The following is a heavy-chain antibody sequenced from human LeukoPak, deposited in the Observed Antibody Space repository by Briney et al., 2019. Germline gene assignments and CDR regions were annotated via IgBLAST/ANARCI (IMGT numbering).Heavy chain of an antibody. Sequence: SETLSLTCTVSGGSVSSSTYYWGWIRQPPGKGLEWIGSIYYSGSTNYNPSLKSRVTISVDTSKNQFSLKLSSVTAADTAVYYCPLAAPYGSGSPPFDYWGQGTLVTVSS. CDR2: IYYSGST. CDR1: GGSVSSSTYY. J-gene: IGHJ4*02. CDR3: PLAAPYGSGSPPFDY. V-gene: IGHV4-39*07. D-gene: IGHD3-10*01.